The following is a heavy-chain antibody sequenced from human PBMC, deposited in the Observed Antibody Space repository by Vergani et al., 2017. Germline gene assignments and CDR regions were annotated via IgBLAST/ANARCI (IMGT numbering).Heavy chain of an antibody. V-gene: IGHV3-30-3*02. CDR3: ANEGSANRIRGWLDH. CDR1: GFTFSSNA. D-gene: IGHD3-10*01. J-gene: IGHJ4*02. Sequence: QVQLVESGGGVVQPGRSLRLSCAASGFTFSSNAMHWVRQAPGKGLEWVAFIQYDGSDIFYADFVEGRFTISRDNSKNSLYLQMRSLRFDETAVYYCANEGSANRIRGWLDHWGQGALVTVSS. CDR2: IQYDGSDI.